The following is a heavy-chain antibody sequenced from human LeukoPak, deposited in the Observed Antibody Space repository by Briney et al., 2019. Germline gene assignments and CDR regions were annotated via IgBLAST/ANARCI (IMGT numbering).Heavy chain of an antibody. CDR2: IYHSGST. V-gene: IGHV4-59*11. J-gene: IGHJ4*02. CDR1: DDSISSQY. CDR3: ARVGGTIFGVVNRGAFDY. D-gene: IGHD3-3*01. Sequence: PSETLSLTCSVSDDSISSQYWSWIRQPPGKGLEWIGYIYHSGSTKYHPSLKSRVTMSLATSKNQFSLNLSSVTAADTAVYYCARVGGTIFGVVNRGAFDYWGQGTLVTVSS.